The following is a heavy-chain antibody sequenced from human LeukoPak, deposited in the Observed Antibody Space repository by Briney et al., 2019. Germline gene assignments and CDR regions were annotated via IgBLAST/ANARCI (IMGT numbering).Heavy chain of an antibody. CDR1: GGSISSGGYY. V-gene: IGHV4-31*03. CDR2: IYYSGST. J-gene: IGHJ4*02. D-gene: IGHD3-22*01. Sequence: SETLSLTCTVSGGSISSGGYYWSWIRQHPGKGLEWIGYIYYSGSTYYNPSLKSRVTISVDTSKNQFSLKLSSVTAADTAVYYRASGYYDSSGYYRDYWGQGTLVTVSS. CDR3: ASGYYDSSGYYRDY.